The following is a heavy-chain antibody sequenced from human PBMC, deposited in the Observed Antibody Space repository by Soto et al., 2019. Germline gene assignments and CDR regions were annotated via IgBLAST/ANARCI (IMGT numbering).Heavy chain of an antibody. Sequence: ASVKVSCKASGYTFTSYGMSWVRQATGQGLEWMGWISAYNGNTNXXXXXXXXXXXXXXXXTSTAYMELRSLRSDDTAVYYCAREYYYGSGGAYWGQGTLVTVSS. J-gene: IGHJ4*02. V-gene: IGHV1-18*01. CDR1: GYTFTSYG. CDR3: AREYYYGSGGAY. D-gene: IGHD3-10*01. CDR2: ISAYNGNT.